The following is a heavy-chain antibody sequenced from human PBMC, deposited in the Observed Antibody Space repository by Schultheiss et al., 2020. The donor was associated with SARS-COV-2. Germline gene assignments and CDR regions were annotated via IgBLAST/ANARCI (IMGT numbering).Heavy chain of an antibody. V-gene: IGHV3-23*01. CDR2: ISGSGGST. D-gene: IGHD6-19*01. Sequence: GGSLRLSCAASGFTFSSYAMSWVRQAPGKGLEWVSAISGSGGSTYYADSVKGRFTISRDNAKNSLYLQMNSLRAEDTAVYYCARAGYSSGWSTYYFDYWGQGTLVTVSS. J-gene: IGHJ4*02. CDR1: GFTFSSYA. CDR3: ARAGYSSGWSTYYFDY.